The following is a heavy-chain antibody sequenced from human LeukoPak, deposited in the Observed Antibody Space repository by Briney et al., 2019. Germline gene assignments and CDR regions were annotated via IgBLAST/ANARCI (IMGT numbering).Heavy chain of an antibody. CDR3: ARDSNYYDSTDYLDH. V-gene: IGHV1-2*02. D-gene: IGHD3-9*01. Sequence: ASVKASCKASGYTFSGYYIHWIRQAPGQGLEWMGWINPNNGDTKYAQTFHGRVTMTRDTSIRTAYMELSGLRYDDTALYYCARDSNYYDSTDYLDHWGQGSQIIVSS. CDR1: GYTFSGYY. CDR2: INPNNGDT. J-gene: IGHJ4*02.